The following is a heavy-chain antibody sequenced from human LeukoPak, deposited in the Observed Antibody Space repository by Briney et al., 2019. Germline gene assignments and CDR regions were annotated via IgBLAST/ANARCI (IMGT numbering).Heavy chain of an antibody. CDR1: GFTFSSYW. Sequence: PGWSLRLSCAASGFTFSSYWMSWVRQAPGKGLEWVDNIKQDGSEKYYVDSVKGRFTISRDNAKNSLYLQMNSLRAEDTAVYYCARGLGDYADYYYYMDVWGKGTTVTVSS. J-gene: IGHJ6*03. D-gene: IGHD4-17*01. CDR2: IKQDGSEK. CDR3: ARGLGDYADYYYYMDV. V-gene: IGHV3-7*01.